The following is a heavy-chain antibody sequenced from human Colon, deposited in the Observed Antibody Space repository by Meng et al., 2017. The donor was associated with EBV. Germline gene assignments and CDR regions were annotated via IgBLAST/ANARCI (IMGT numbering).Heavy chain of an antibody. CDR3: AREVRGSREYFDL. J-gene: IGHJ4*02. CDR2: ISSDSRFI. CDR1: GFSFIGYT. Sequence: EVQLVESGGGLVKPGGSVRLSGAASGFSFIGYTLNWVRQAPGKGLECVSSISSDSRFIYYADSVKGRFTLSRDNAENSLSLQLNNLRGDDTAVYYCAREVRGSREYFDLWGQGTLVTVSS. D-gene: IGHD1-26*01. V-gene: IGHV3-21*01.